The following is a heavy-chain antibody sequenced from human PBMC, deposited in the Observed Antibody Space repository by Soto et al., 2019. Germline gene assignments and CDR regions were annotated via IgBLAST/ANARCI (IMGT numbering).Heavy chain of an antibody. Sequence: GASVKGSCKAAGYTFTSYDINWVRQATGQGLEWMGWMNPNSGNTGYAQKLQGRVTMTRNTSISTAYMELSSLRSEDTAVYYCARMVYYYDSSGYYHDAFDIWGQGTMVTVSS. D-gene: IGHD3-22*01. CDR3: ARMVYYYDSSGYYHDAFDI. J-gene: IGHJ3*02. V-gene: IGHV1-8*01. CDR2: MNPNSGNT. CDR1: GYTFTSYD.